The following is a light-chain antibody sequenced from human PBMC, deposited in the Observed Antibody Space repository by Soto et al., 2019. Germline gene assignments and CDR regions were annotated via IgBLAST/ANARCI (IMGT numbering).Light chain of an antibody. Sequence: DIQMTQSPSTLSASVGDRVTITCRASQSISTYLAWYQQKPGNAPKLLIYKASNLQSGVPSRFSGSGSGTEFTLTISSLQPDDFVTYYCQQYNSYSPYTFGQGTNLEIK. CDR1: QSISTY. CDR3: QQYNSYSPYT. J-gene: IGKJ2*01. V-gene: IGKV1-5*03. CDR2: KAS.